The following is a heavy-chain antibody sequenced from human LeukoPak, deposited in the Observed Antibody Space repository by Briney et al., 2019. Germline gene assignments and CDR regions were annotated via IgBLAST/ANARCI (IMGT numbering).Heavy chain of an antibody. CDR1: GFTVSSNY. D-gene: IGHD1-26*01. V-gene: IGHV3-53*01. CDR2: IYSGGST. J-gene: IGHJ4*02. Sequence: GGSLRLSCAASGFTVSSNYMSWVRQAPGKGLEWVSIIYSGGSTYYADSVKGRFTISRDNSKNTLYLQMNSLRAEDTAVYSCARGYGATFPFDYWGQGTLVTVSS. CDR3: ARGYGATFPFDY.